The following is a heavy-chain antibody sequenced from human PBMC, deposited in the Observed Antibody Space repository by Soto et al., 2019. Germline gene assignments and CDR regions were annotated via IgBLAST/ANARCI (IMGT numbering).Heavy chain of an antibody. CDR3: ARRWGTYFDF. CDR2: IYYSGST. CDR1: GGSISSYY. Sequence: SETLSLTCTVSGGSISSYYWSCIWQPPGKGLEWIGYIYYSGSTDYDPSLKSRVTISVDTSKNQFSLKLSSVTAADTAVYCCARRWGTYFDFWGQGTLVTVSS. D-gene: IGHD7-27*01. J-gene: IGHJ4*02. V-gene: IGHV4-59*01.